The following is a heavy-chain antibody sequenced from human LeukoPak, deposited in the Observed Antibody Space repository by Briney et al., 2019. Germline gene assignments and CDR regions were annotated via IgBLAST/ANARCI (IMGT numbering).Heavy chain of an antibody. V-gene: IGHV3-23*01. D-gene: IGHD4-17*01. Sequence: PGGSLRLSCAASGFTFSSYAMSWVRQAPGKGLEWVSAISGSGGSTYYADSVKGRFTISRDNSKNTLYLQMNSLRAEATAVYYCARKPPATTVTTLGNYWGQGTLVTVSS. CDR3: ARKPPATTVTTLGNY. CDR1: GFTFSSYA. CDR2: ISGSGGST. J-gene: IGHJ4*02.